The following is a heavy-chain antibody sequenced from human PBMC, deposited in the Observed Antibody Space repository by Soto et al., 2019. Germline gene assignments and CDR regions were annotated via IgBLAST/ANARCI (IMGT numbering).Heavy chain of an antibody. Sequence: PSETLSLTCTVSGGSISSNSYYWAWIRQPPGKGLEWIGNIYYSGTTYYNPSLKSRVTISVDTSKNQFSLKLSSVTAADTAVYYCARHKGGYYSGVDVWGQGATVTVSS. CDR3: ARHKGGYYSGVDV. J-gene: IGHJ6*02. CDR1: GGSISSNSYY. D-gene: IGHD3-16*01. V-gene: IGHV4-39*01. CDR2: IYYSGTT.